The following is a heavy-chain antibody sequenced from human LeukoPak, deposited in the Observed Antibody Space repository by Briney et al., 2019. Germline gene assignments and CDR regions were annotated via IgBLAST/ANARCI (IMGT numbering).Heavy chain of an antibody. J-gene: IGHJ4*02. CDR2: ISGSGGST. CDR1: GFSFSSYG. CDR3: AKLGMVRGVPDY. Sequence: GGSLRLSCAAPGFSFSSYGMSWVRQAPGKGLEWVSAISGSGGSTYYADSVKGRFTISRDNSKNTLYLQMNSLRAEDTAVYYCAKLGMVRGVPDYWGQGTLVTVSS. V-gene: IGHV3-23*01. D-gene: IGHD3-10*01.